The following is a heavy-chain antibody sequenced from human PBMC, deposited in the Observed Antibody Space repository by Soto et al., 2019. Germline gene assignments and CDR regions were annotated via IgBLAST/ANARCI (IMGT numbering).Heavy chain of an antibody. CDR1: GGTFSSYA. Sequence: QVQLVQSGAEVKKPGSSVKVSCKASGGTFSSYAISWVRQAPGQGLEWMGGIIPIFGTANYAQKFQGRVTITADESTSTAYMGLSSLRSEDTAVYYCAREGVCGGDCYSPLGYWGQGTLVTVSS. CDR3: AREGVCGGDCYSPLGY. CDR2: IIPIFGTA. V-gene: IGHV1-69*01. J-gene: IGHJ4*02. D-gene: IGHD2-21*02.